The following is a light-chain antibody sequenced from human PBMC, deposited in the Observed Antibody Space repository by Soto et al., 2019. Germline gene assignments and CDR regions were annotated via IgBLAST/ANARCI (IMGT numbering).Light chain of an antibody. J-gene: IGLJ3*02. CDR2: EVS. Sequence: QSVLTQPASVSGSPGQSITISCTGTSSDVGGSNYVSWYQQHPGKVPKLLIYEVSNRPSGLSDRFSGSKSGNTASLTISGLRAEDEADSYCSSFTSNNNWVFGGGTKLTAL. CDR3: SSFTSNNNWV. V-gene: IGLV2-14*01. CDR1: SSDVGGSNY.